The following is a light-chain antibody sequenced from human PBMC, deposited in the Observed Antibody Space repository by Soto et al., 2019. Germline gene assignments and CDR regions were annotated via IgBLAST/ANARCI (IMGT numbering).Light chain of an antibody. CDR3: QQYKSYLRT. V-gene: IGKV1-5*01. J-gene: IGKJ1*01. CDR1: QSLSSR. CDR2: DAS. Sequence: DIHMTQSPSTLSASVGDRVTITCRASQSLSSRLAWYQQKPGKAPELLIYDASSLKSGVPSRFSGSESGTEFTLTINSLQPEDFATYYCQQYKSYLRTFGQGTKVDIK.